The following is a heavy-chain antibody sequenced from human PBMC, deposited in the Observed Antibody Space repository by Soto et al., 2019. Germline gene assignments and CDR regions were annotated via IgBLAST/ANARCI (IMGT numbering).Heavy chain of an antibody. CDR1: GGSISPYY. CDR3: AREGGYFYSSGCGVYHYYWVDV. J-gene: IGHJ6*02. CDR2: IYSSGSP. D-gene: IGHD6-19*01. V-gene: IGHV4-4*07. Sequence: PSETLSLTRTVSGGSISPYYWSWIRQPAGKGLEWIGRIYSSGSPNYDHSLKSRVTMSVDTSKNQFSLKMRSVTAADTAVYYCAREGGYFYSSGCGVYHYYWVDVWGQGTTVTVSS.